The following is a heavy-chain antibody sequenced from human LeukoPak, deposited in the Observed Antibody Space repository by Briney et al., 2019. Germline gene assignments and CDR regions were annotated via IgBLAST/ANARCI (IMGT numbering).Heavy chain of an antibody. J-gene: IGHJ4*02. CDR1: GFTFSSYS. Sequence: PAESLSLSCAVSGFTFSSYSMCWVRQAPGKGLEWVSRIFSSGSSTYYAYSVKGRSTIFRDNTKNTVYMQMNRLRADETALYCGAKTTTDYRSGRFPDWPFDYWGQGTLVTVSS. CDR2: IFSSGSST. CDR3: AKTTTDYRSGRFPDWPFDY. D-gene: IGHD6-19*01. V-gene: IGHV3-23*05.